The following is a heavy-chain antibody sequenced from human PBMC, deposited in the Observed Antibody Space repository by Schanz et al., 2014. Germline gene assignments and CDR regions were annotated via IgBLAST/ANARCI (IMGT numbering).Heavy chain of an antibody. V-gene: IGHV1-18*01. J-gene: IGHJ4*02. CDR3: ARDGAYCGGDCYSVDY. D-gene: IGHD2-21*02. CDR1: GYAFTSYG. CDR2: ISVDNGNT. Sequence: QVQLVQSGSELKKPGASVKVSCKASGYAFTSYGISWVRLAPGQGLEWMGWISVDNGNTNYAQKLQGRVTMTIDTSTSTAYMELRSLRSDDTAVYYCARDGAYCGGDCYSVDYWGQGTLVTVSS.